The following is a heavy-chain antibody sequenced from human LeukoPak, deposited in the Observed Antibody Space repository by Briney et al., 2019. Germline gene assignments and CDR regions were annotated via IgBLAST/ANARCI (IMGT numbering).Heavy chain of an antibody. D-gene: IGHD1-20*01. Sequence: SVKVSCKASGGTFSSYAISWVRQAPGQGLEWMGGVIPIFGTANYAQKFQGRVTITADESTSTAYMELSSLRSEDTAVYYCARERYHLDYYYGMDVWGQGTTVTVSS. CDR1: GGTFSSYA. CDR2: VIPIFGTA. J-gene: IGHJ6*02. V-gene: IGHV1-69*13. CDR3: ARERYHLDYYYGMDV.